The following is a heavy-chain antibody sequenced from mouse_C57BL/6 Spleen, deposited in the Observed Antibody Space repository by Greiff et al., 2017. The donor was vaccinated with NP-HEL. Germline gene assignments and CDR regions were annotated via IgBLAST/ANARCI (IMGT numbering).Heavy chain of an antibody. V-gene: IGHV1-26*01. CDR1: GYTFTDYY. D-gene: IGHD1-1*01. Sequence: EVKLQQSGPELVKPGASVKISCKASGYTFTDYYMNWVKQSHGKSLEWIGDINPNNGGTSYNQKFKGKATLTVDKSSSTAYMELRSLTSEDSAVYYCARKGVYGSSPPFAYWGQGTLVTVSA. CDR2: INPNNGGT. CDR3: ARKGVYGSSPPFAY. J-gene: IGHJ3*01.